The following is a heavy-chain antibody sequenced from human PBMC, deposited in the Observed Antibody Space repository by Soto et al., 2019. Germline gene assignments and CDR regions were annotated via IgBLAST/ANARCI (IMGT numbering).Heavy chain of an antibody. CDR2: ISTSIGAT. Sequence: GGSLSLSCAASGFAFSNYAMGWVRQAPGKGLEWVSSISTSIGATYYADSVKGRFTISRDDSKDTLYLQMNSLRAEDSAVYYCAKDRTVAARNFDYWGQGTQVTVSS. J-gene: IGHJ4*02. CDR1: GFAFSNYA. D-gene: IGHD6-6*01. CDR3: AKDRTVAARNFDY. V-gene: IGHV3-23*01.